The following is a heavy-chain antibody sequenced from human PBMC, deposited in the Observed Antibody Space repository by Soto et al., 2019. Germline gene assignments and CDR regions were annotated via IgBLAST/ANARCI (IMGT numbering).Heavy chain of an antibody. D-gene: IGHD7-27*01. CDR3: TRDLNWEAH. Sequence: SQTLSLTCAISGDSVSTNSATWDWIRQSPSRGLEWLGRTYYRSKWYNDYAVSVKGRITINPDTSNNQLSLQLNSVTPDDTAVYYCTRDLNWEAHWGQGTLVTVSS. CDR1: GDSVSTNSAT. V-gene: IGHV6-1*01. J-gene: IGHJ4*02. CDR2: TYYRSKWYN.